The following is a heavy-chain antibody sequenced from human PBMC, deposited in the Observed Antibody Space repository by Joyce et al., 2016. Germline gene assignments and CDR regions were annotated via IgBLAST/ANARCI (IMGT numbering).Heavy chain of an antibody. J-gene: IGHJ4*02. D-gene: IGHD1-20*01. Sequence: QVQLEASGGGVVQPGRSLSLSCATSGFTFRNYAVHWVRQAPGKVLGLGAVISVGGSNEYYADCGKGRCTISTDKSKHTVYLQINSVKPDDTAVYSCARNLIKGIPGTSPSRLDYWGQGVLFIVSS. CDR3: ARNLIKGIPGTSPSRLDY. CDR2: ISVGGSNE. V-gene: IGHV3-30*04. CDR1: GFTFRNYA.